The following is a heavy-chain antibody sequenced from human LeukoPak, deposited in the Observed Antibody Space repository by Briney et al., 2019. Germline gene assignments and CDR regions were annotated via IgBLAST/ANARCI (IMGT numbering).Heavy chain of an antibody. CDR2: MNPNSGNT. CDR1: GYTFTSYD. V-gene: IGHV1-8*02. J-gene: IGHJ5*02. Sequence: GASVKVSCKASGYTFTSYDINWVRQATGQGLEWMGWMNPNSGNTGYAQKFQGRVTMTRNTSISTAYMELSSLRSEDTAVYYCARQRTYSSGWRNNWFDPWGQGTLVTVSS. D-gene: IGHD6-19*01. CDR3: ARQRTYSSGWRNNWFDP.